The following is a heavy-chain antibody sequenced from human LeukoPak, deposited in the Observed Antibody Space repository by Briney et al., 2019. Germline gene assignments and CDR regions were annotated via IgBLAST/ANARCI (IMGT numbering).Heavy chain of an antibody. CDR1: GGSISSGGYY. Sequence: SETLSLTCTVSGGSISSGGYYWSWIRQHPGKGLEWIGYIYYSGSTYYNPSLKSRVTISVDASKNQFSLKLSSVTAADTAVYYCASGGPDGDSDYWGQGTLVTVSS. D-gene: IGHD3-16*01. CDR3: ASGGPDGDSDY. V-gene: IGHV4-31*03. CDR2: IYYSGST. J-gene: IGHJ4*02.